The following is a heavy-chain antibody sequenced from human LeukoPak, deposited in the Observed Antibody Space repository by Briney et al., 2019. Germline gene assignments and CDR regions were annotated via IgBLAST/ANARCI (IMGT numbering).Heavy chain of an antibody. CDR1: GFTVSSNY. J-gene: IGHJ4*02. CDR2: IYSGGSA. Sequence: GGSLRLSCAASGFTVSSNYMSWVRQAPGKGLEWVSVIYSGGSAYYADSVKGRFTISRDNAKNSLYLQMNSLRAEDTAVYYCARDLWAQKLPHRYFDYWGQGTLVTVSS. CDR3: ARDLWAQKLPHRYFDY. D-gene: IGHD6-13*01. V-gene: IGHV3-53*01.